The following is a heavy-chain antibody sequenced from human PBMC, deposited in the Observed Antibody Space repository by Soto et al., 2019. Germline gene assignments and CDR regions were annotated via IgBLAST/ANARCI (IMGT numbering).Heavy chain of an antibody. CDR3: ARLPDSSGPAPAPYYYYGMDV. J-gene: IGHJ6*02. CDR1: GGSISSSSYY. D-gene: IGHD3-22*01. V-gene: IGHV4-39*01. Sequence: KQSQTLSLTCTVSGGSISSSSYYWGWIRQPPGKGLEWIGSIYYSGSTYYNPSLKSRVTISVDTSKNQFSLKLSSVTAADTAVYYCARLPDSSGPAPAPYYYYGMDVWGQGTTVTVSS. CDR2: IYYSGST.